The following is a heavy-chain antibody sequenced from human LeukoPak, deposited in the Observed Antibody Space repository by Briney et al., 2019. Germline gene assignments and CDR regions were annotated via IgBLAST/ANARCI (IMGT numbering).Heavy chain of an antibody. CDR3: ARTTEGGYTYGYFYYYYMDV. D-gene: IGHD5-18*01. V-gene: IGHV4-59*01. J-gene: IGHJ6*03. CDR1: GGSISRYY. CDR2: IYYSGYT. Sequence: SETLSLTCTVSGGSISRYYWTWIRQPPGKGLEWIGNIYYSGYTTYSPSLRSRVTISVDTSKNQFSLKLSSVTAADTAVYYCARTTEGGYTYGYFYYYYMDVWGKGTTVTISS.